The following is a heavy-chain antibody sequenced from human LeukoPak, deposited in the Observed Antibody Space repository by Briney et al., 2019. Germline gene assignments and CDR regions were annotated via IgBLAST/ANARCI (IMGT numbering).Heavy chain of an antibody. CDR3: ARDLVHHRLLATGYNWFDP. CDR2: ISAYNGNT. J-gene: IGHJ5*02. D-gene: IGHD3-9*01. CDR1: GYTFTGYG. V-gene: IGHV1-18*01. Sequence: ASVKVSCKASGYTFTGYGISWVRQAPGQGLEWMGWISAYNGNTNYAQKLQGRVTMTTDTSTSTAYMEVRSLRSDDTAVYYCARDLVHHRLLATGYNWFDPWGQGTLVTVSS.